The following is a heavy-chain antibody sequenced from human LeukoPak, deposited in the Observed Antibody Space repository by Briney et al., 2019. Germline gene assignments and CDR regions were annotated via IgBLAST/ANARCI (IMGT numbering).Heavy chain of an antibody. CDR1: GGTFSSYA. CDR2: IIPIFGTA. D-gene: IGHD3-22*01. CDR3: AREGLVVVHLGY. J-gene: IGHJ4*02. V-gene: IGHV1-69*05. Sequence: ASVKVSCKASGGTFSSYAISWVRQAPGQGLEWMGRIIPIFGTANYAQKFQGRVTITTDESTSTAYMELSSLRSEDTAVYYCAREGLVVVHLGYWGQGTLVTVSS.